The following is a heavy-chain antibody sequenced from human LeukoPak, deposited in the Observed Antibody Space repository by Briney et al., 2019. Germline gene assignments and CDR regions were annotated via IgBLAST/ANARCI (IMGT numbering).Heavy chain of an antibody. D-gene: IGHD3-3*01. CDR1: GGSISSSSYY. J-gene: IGHJ4*02. Sequence: SETLSLTCTVSGGSISSSSYYWGWIRQPPGKGLEWIGSIYYSGSTYYNPSLKSRVTISVDTSKNRFSLKLSSVTAADTAVYYCARRSRADFWSGYSQNFDYWGQGTLVTVSS. CDR2: IYYSGST. V-gene: IGHV4-39*01. CDR3: ARRSRADFWSGYSQNFDY.